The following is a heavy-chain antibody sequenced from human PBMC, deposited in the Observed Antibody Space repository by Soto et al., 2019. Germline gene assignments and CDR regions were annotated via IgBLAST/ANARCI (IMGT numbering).Heavy chain of an antibody. D-gene: IGHD5-18*01. CDR3: ARVDTLDYYYYYMDV. V-gene: IGHV1-8*01. CDR2: MNPNSGNT. CDR1: GYTFTSYD. Sequence: QVQLVQSGAEVKKPGASVKVSCKASGYTFTSYDINWVRQATGQGLEWMGWMNPNSGNTGYAQKFQGRVTMTRNTSISTAYMELSSLRSEDTAVYYSARVDTLDYYYYYMDVWGKGTTVTVSS. J-gene: IGHJ6*03.